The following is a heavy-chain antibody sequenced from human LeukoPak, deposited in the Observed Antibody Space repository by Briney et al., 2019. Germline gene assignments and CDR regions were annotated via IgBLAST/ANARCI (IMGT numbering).Heavy chain of an antibody. CDR2: IRYDGSNK. CDR1: GFTFSSYG. J-gene: IGHJ4*02. CDR3: AKERSDYYDSSGTGDY. Sequence: PGGSLRLSCAASGFTFSSYGMHWVRQAPGEGLEWVAFIRYDGSNKYYADSVKGRFTISRDNSKNTLYLQMNSLRAEDTAVYYCAKERSDYYDSSGTGDYWGQGTLVTVSS. D-gene: IGHD3-22*01. V-gene: IGHV3-30*02.